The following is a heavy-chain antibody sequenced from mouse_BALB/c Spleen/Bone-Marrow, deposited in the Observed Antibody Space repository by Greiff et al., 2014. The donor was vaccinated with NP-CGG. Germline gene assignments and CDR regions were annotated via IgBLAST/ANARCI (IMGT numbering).Heavy chain of an antibody. CDR1: GYSITSDYA. D-gene: IGHD2-4*01. CDR2: ISYSGST. V-gene: IGHV3-2*02. CDR3: ARYDYDVGYFDY. Sequence: LMESGPGLVKPSQSLSLTCTVTGYSITSDYAWNWIRQFPGNKLEWMGYISYSGSTSYNPSLKSRISNTRDTSKNQFFLQLNSVTTEDTATYYCARYDYDVGYFDYWGQGTTLTVSP. J-gene: IGHJ2*01.